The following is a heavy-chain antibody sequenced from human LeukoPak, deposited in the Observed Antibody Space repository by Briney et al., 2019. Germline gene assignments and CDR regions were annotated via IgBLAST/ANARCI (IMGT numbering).Heavy chain of an antibody. CDR1: GFTFSNAW. CDR2: IRYDGSNK. D-gene: IGHD6-13*01. J-gene: IGHJ6*04. V-gene: IGHV3-30*02. CDR3: AKDPFRGGIAAAGPAV. Sequence: GGSLRLSCAASGFTFSNAWMSWVRQAPGKGLEWVAFIRYDGSNKYYADSVKGRFTISRDNSKNTLYLQMNSLRAEDTAVYYCAKDPFRGGIAAAGPAVWGKGTTVTVSS.